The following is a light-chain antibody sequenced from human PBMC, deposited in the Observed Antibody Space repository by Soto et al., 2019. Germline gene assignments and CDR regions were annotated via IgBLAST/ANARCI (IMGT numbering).Light chain of an antibody. V-gene: IGKV3D-20*02. CDR1: QTVNSDY. CDR2: ATS. J-gene: IGKJ4*01. Sequence: EIVLTQSPGTLSLSPGETATLSCRASQTVNSDYLAWFQQRPGQAPRLLIFATSRRATDIPDRFSGSGSGTDFTLAIRRLEPEDFAVYYCQQRSNWPLVTFGGGTKVEIK. CDR3: QQRSNWPLVT.